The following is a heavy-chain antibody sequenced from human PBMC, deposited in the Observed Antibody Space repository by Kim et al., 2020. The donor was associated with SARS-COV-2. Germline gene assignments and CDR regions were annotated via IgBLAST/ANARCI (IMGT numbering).Heavy chain of an antibody. Sequence: LKSRVTISVDTSKNQFSLKLSSVTAADTAVYYCASARRGYSGYDLRVLDYWGQGTLVTVSS. J-gene: IGHJ4*02. CDR3: ASARRGYSGYDLRVLDY. D-gene: IGHD5-12*01. V-gene: IGHV4-59*01.